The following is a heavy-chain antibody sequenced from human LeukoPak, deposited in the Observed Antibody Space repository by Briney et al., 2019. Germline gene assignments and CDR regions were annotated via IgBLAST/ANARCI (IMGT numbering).Heavy chain of an antibody. CDR2: IWYDGSNK. CDR3: ARDRELALPYYFDY. CDR1: GFTFSSYG. V-gene: IGHV3-33*01. Sequence: HPGGSLRLSCAASGFTFSSYGMHWVRQAPGKGLEWVAVIWYDGSNKYYADSVKGRFTISRDNSKNTLYLQMNSLRAEDTAVYCCARDRELALPYYFDYWGQGTLVTVSS. J-gene: IGHJ4*02. D-gene: IGHD6-6*01.